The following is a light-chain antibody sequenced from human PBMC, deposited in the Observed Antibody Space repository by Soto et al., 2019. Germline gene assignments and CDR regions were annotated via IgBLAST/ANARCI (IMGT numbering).Light chain of an antibody. V-gene: IGKV3-20*01. Sequence: EIVLTQSPFTLSFSPVERSTLSFIASQSVSSSYLAWYHQKPGQAPRLLIFGATSRATGIPDRFSGSGSGTDFTLTISSLQPEDFATYYCQQSYSTPRTFGQGTKVDIK. CDR1: QSVSSSY. J-gene: IGKJ1*01. CDR2: GAT. CDR3: QQSYSTPRT.